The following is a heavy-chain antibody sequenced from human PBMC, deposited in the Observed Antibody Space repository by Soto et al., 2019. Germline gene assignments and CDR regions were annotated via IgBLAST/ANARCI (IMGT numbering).Heavy chain of an antibody. J-gene: IGHJ5*02. CDR3: ARDTYYYGSGSYGP. CDR2: ISSSSSYI. CDR1: GFTFSSYS. Sequence: EVQLVESGGGLVKPGGSLRLSCAASGFTFSSYSMNWVRQAPGKGLEWVSSISSSSSYIYYADSVKGRFTISRDNAKNPLYRQTNSLRAVDTAVYYCARDTYYYGSGSYGPGGQGTLVTVSS. D-gene: IGHD3-10*01. V-gene: IGHV3-21*01.